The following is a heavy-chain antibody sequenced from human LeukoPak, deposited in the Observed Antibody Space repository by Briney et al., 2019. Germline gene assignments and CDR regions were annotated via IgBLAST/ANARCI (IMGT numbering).Heavy chain of an antibody. CDR1: GDSVSSNSAA. Sequence: SQTLSLTCAISGDSVSSNSAAWNWIRQSPSRGLEWLGRTYYRPKWYNDYAVSVKSRITINPDTSKNQFSLQLNSVTPEDTAVYYCARASRYDSSGYYPYYFDYWGQGTLVTVSS. D-gene: IGHD3-22*01. J-gene: IGHJ4*02. CDR2: TYYRPKWYN. V-gene: IGHV6-1*01. CDR3: ARASRYDSSGYYPYYFDY.